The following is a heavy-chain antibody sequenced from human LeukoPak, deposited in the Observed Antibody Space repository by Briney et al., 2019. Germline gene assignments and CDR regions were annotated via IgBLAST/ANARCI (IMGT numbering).Heavy chain of an antibody. J-gene: IGHJ2*01. CDR2: IYYSGST. D-gene: IGHD6-25*01. V-gene: IGHV4-59*08. CDR1: GGSISSYY. CDR3: ARQGGGFWYFDL. Sequence: SSETLPLTCTVSGGSISSYYWSWIRQPPGKGLEWIGYIYYSGSTNYNPSLKSRVTIPVDTSKNQFSLKLSSVTAADTAVYYCARQGGGFWYFDLWGRGTLVTVSS.